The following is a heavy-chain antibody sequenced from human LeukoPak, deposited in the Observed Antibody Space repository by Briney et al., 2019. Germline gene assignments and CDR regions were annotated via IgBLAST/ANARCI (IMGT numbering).Heavy chain of an antibody. D-gene: IGHD3-22*01. CDR3: ACYYYVGDYFDY. J-gene: IGHJ4*02. Sequence: GGSLRLSCAASGFTFSSYWMSWVSQAPGKGLEWVANIKQDGSEKYYVDSVKGRFTISRDNAKNSLYLQMNSLRAEDTAVYYCACYYYVGDYFDYWGQGTLVTVSS. CDR2: IKQDGSEK. V-gene: IGHV3-7*01. CDR1: GFTFSSYW.